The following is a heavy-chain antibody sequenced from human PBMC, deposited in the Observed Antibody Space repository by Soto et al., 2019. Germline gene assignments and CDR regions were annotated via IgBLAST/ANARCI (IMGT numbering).Heavy chain of an antibody. CDR2: ISYDGSNK. CDR3: AKDFSTTGGFDP. D-gene: IGHD3-10*01. J-gene: IGHJ5*02. V-gene: IGHV3-30-3*01. Sequence: GGSLRLSCAASGFTFSSYAMHWVRQAPGKGLEWVAVISYDGSNKYYADSVKGRFTISRDNSKNTLYLQMNSLRAEDTAVYYCAKDFSTTGGFDPWGQGTLVTVSS. CDR1: GFTFSSYA.